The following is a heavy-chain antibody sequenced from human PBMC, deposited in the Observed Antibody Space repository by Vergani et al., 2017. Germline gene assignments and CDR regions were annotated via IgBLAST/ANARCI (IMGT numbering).Heavy chain of an antibody. V-gene: IGHV3-15*01. D-gene: IGHD3-10*01. J-gene: IGHJ4*02. CDR1: GFTFSSAW. CDR3: TTTPPGRKGDGY. Sequence: EVQLVESGGGLVKPGGSRRLSCAVSGFTFSSAWMTWVRQAPGRGLEWVGRIKSKTDGGTTDYAAPVKGRFTISRDDSKTTLYLQMSSLRTEDTAVYFCTTTPPGRKGDGYWGQGTLVSVSS. CDR2: IKSKTDGGTT.